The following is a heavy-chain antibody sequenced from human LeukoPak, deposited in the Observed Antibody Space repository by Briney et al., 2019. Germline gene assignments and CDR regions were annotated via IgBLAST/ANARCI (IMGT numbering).Heavy chain of an antibody. Sequence: PSDPLSLTRSVSGGSISSYYWRWIRQPPGKGLEWIGYIYYSGSTNYNPPLKSRVTISVDTPKNQFSLKLSSVTAADTAVYYCARLGRTGAYCRGGSCPTDAFDIWGQGTMVTVSS. CDR3: ARLGRTGAYCRGGSCPTDAFDI. CDR2: IYYSGST. D-gene: IGHD2-15*01. CDR1: GGSISSYY. J-gene: IGHJ3*02. V-gene: IGHV4-59*08.